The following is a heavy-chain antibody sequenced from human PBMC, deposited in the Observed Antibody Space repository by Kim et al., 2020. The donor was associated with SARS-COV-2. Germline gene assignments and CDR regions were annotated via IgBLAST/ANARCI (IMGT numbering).Heavy chain of an antibody. Sequence: GGSLRLSCAASGFTFDDYTMHWVRQAPGKGLEWVSLISWDGGSTYYADSVKGRFTISRDNSKNSLYLQMNSLRTEDTALYYCAKDILSGGSGSYYGYSYYGMDVWGQGTTVTVSS. CDR1: GFTFDDYT. D-gene: IGHD3-10*01. CDR2: ISWDGGST. V-gene: IGHV3-43*01. J-gene: IGHJ6*02. CDR3: AKDILSGGSGSYYGYSYYGMDV.